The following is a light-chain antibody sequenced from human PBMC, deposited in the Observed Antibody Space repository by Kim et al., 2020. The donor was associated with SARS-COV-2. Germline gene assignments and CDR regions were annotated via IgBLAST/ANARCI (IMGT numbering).Light chain of an antibody. CDR3: SSYTRSTTSYV. V-gene: IGLV2-14*03. J-gene: IGLJ1*01. CDR1: SSDVGAYNY. Sequence: SITTACTGPSSDVGAYNYVSWYQQHPGKAPKLIIYDVNNRPSGVSNRFSGSKSGNTASLTISGLQAEDEADYYCSSYTRSTTSYVFGTGTKVTVL. CDR2: DVN.